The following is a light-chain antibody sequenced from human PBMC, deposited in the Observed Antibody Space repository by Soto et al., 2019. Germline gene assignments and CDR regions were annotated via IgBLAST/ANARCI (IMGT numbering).Light chain of an antibody. J-gene: IGLJ2*01. Sequence: QSALTQPASVSGSPGQSITISCTGTSSDVGGYNYVSWYQQHPGKAPKLMIYDVSNRPYGVSNRFSGSKSGNPASLTISGLQAEDEDDYYCSSYTSSSTLVVFGGGTKLTVL. CDR2: DVS. V-gene: IGLV2-14*01. CDR1: SSDVGGYNY. CDR3: SSYTSSSTLVV.